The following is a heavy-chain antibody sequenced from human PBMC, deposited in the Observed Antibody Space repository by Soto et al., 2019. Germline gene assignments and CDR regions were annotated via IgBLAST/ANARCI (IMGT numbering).Heavy chain of an antibody. Sequence: QVQLQESGPGLVKPSETLSLTCTVSGGSISSYYWSWIRQPPGKGLEWIGYIYYRGSTNYNPSLKSRVTISVDTSKNQFSLKLSSVTAADTAVYYCAKDYGDYVGAFDIWGQGTMVTVSS. D-gene: IGHD4-17*01. CDR2: IYYRGST. V-gene: IGHV4-59*01. J-gene: IGHJ3*02. CDR1: GGSISSYY. CDR3: AKDYGDYVGAFDI.